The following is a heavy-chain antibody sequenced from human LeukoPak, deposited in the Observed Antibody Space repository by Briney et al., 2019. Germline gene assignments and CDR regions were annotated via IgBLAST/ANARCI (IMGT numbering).Heavy chain of an antibody. V-gene: IGHV1-18*01. CDR3: AGARAASPWFAP. Sequence: ASVKVSCKASGYTFTMYGISWWGQAPGQGVEWLGWISAYNGDTNYAQKLQGRVALTTETSTSTAYMELRRLRSHDTTVYYCAGARAASPWFAPGGQPTLVTVPS. CDR2: ISAYNGDT. D-gene: IGHD6-6*01. CDR1: GYTFTMYG. J-gene: IGHJ5*01.